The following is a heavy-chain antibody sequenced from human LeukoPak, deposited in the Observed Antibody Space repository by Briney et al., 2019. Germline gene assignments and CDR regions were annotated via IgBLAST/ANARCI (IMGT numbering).Heavy chain of an antibody. V-gene: IGHV1-24*01. CDR1: GYTLTELS. CDR3: ASVRAPYCKSTNCYLFDQ. J-gene: IGHJ4*02. CDR2: FDPEDGET. D-gene: IGHD2-2*01. Sequence: EASVKVSCKVSGYTLTELSMHWVRQAPGKGLEWMGGFDPEDGETIYAQKFQGRVTITADESTSTAYMELRSLRSEDTAVYYCASVRAPYCKSTNCYLFDQWGQGTLVTVSS.